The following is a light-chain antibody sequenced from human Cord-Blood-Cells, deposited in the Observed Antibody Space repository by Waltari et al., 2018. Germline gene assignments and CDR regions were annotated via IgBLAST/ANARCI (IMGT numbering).Light chain of an antibody. CDR1: SSDVGGHNY. V-gene: IGLV2-11*01. CDR3: CSYAGSYTFVV. Sequence: QSALTQPRSVSGSPGQSVPISCTDTSSDVGGHNYVSWYQQHPGTAPTLMIYDVSKLPSGVHDRFSCSKSGNTASLTISGLQAEDEADYYCCSYAGSYTFVVFGGGTKLTVL. CDR2: DVS. J-gene: IGLJ2*01.